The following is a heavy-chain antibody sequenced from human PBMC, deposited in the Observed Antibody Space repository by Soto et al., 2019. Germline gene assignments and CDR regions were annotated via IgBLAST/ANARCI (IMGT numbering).Heavy chain of an antibody. CDR1: GYTFTSYY. CDR3: ARDYQEAARDGYPYPGYYYYGMDV. CDR2: INPSGGST. J-gene: IGHJ6*02. D-gene: IGHD5-12*01. V-gene: IGHV1-46*01. Sequence: ASVKVSCTASGYTFTSYYMHWVRQAPGQGLEWMGIINPSGGSTSYAQKFQGRVTMTRDTSTSTVYMELSSLRSEDTAVYYCARDYQEAARDGYPYPGYYYYGMDVWGQGTTVTVSS.